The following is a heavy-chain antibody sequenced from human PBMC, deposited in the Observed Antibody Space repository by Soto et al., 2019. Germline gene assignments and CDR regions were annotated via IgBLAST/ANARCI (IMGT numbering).Heavy chain of an antibody. CDR2: IVVGSGNT. V-gene: IGHV1-58*01. CDR3: ARGGSSSWIDAFDI. D-gene: IGHD6-13*01. J-gene: IGHJ3*02. Sequence: SVKVSCKASGFTFTSSAVQWVRQARGQRLEWIGWIVVGSGNTNYAQKFQDRVTITRDISTSTAYMELSSLRSEDTALYYCARGGSSSWIDAFDIWGQGTMVTVSS. CDR1: GFTFTSSA.